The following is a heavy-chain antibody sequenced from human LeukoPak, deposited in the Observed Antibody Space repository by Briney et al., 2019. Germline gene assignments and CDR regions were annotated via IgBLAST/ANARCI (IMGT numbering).Heavy chain of an antibody. D-gene: IGHD5-18*01. V-gene: IGHV3-48*04. J-gene: IGHJ4*02. CDR2: ISSSSSIM. Sequence: GGSLRLSCAASGFTFSGSNMNWVRQAPGKGLEWVSYISSSSSIMFYADSVKGRFTISRDNAKNSLYLQMNSLRAEDTAVYYCAREGSAMVDFDYWGQGTLVTVSS. CDR1: GFTFSGSN. CDR3: AREGSAMVDFDY.